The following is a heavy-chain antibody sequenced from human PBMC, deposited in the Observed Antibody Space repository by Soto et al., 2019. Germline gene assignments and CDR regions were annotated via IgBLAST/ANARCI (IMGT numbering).Heavy chain of an antibody. CDR2: IYYTGST. V-gene: IGHV4-59*02. D-gene: IGHD2-15*01. CDR1: DGSVTSYY. J-gene: IGHJ4*02. Sequence: QVQLQESGPGLVKPSETLSLTCTVSDGSVTSYYWTWIRQPPGKGLEWIGYIYYTGSTNYNPSLKXXVXISIDTSKNQFSLKLRSVTAADPAVYYCARYYCSGGSCYSDYWGQGTLVTVSS. CDR3: ARYYCSGGSCYSDY.